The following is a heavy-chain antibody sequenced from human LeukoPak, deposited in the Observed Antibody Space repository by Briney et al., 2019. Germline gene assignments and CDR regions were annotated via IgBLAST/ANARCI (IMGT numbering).Heavy chain of an antibody. J-gene: IGHJ4*02. CDR2: ISGSGGST. Sequence: GGSLRLSCAASGFTFSSYAMSWVRQAPGKGLEWVSAISGSGGSTYYADSVKGRFTISRDNSKNTLYLQMNSLRAEDTAVYYCAKDAPNYYDSSGYYDKKEPFDYWGQGTLVTVSS. V-gene: IGHV3-23*01. D-gene: IGHD3-22*01. CDR1: GFTFSSYA. CDR3: AKDAPNYYDSSGYYDKKEPFDY.